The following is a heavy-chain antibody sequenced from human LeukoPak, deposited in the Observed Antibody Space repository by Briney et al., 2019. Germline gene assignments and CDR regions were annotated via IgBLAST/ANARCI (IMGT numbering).Heavy chain of an antibody. CDR2: IKQDGSEK. V-gene: IGHV3-7*01. D-gene: IGHD5-24*01. Sequence: GGSLRLSCAACGFTFSSYWMSWVRQAPGKGLEWVANIKQDGSEKYYVDSVKGRFTISRDNAKNSLYLQMNSLRAEDTAVYYCARRGGYYWYYFCYWGQGTLVTVCS. CDR1: GFTFSSYW. CDR3: ARRGGYYWYYFCY. J-gene: IGHJ4*02.